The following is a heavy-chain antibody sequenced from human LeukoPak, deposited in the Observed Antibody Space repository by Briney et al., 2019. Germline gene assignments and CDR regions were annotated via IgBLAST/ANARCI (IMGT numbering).Heavy chain of an antibody. CDR2: IYSGGST. Sequence: GGSLRLSCAASGFTVSSNYMSWVRQAPEKGLEWVSVIYSGGSTYYADSVKGRFTISRDNSKNTLYLQMNSLRAEDTAVYYCARVEAVAGIDYWGQGTLVTVSS. J-gene: IGHJ4*02. V-gene: IGHV3-66*01. D-gene: IGHD6-19*01. CDR1: GFTVSSNY. CDR3: ARVEAVAGIDY.